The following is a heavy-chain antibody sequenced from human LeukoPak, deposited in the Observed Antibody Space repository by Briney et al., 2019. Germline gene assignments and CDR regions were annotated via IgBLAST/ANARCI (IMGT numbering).Heavy chain of an antibody. CDR3: AVKHFDWLFNWFDP. Sequence: SETLSLTCAVYGASFSGCYWSWIRQPPGKGLEWIGEINHSGSTNYNPSLKSRVTISVDTSKNQFSLKLSSVTAADTAVYYCAVKHFDWLFNWFDPWGQGTLVTVSS. V-gene: IGHV4-34*01. J-gene: IGHJ5*02. CDR2: INHSGST. CDR1: GASFSGCY. D-gene: IGHD3-9*01.